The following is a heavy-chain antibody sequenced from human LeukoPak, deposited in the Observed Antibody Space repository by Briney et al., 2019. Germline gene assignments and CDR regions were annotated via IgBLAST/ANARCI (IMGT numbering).Heavy chain of an antibody. Sequence: GGSLRLSCAASGLIFGRYGMHWVRQAPGKGLEWVAFIRFDGTNKYYAESVKGRFTISRDNSKNTLYLQMNSLRAGDTAVYYCAKRRYCSSISCHDFDYWGQGTLVTVSS. CDR1: GLIFGRYG. CDR2: IRFDGTNK. CDR3: AKRRYCSSISCHDFDY. J-gene: IGHJ4*02. V-gene: IGHV3-30*02. D-gene: IGHD2-2*01.